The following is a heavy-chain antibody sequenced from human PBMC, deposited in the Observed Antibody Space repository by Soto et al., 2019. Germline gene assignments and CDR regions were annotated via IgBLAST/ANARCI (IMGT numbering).Heavy chain of an antibody. CDR1: GYTFTAYC. J-gene: IGHJ6*02. V-gene: IGHV1-2*06. CDR3: ARDMDYYYGSGTGNGHGV. CDR2: INVNSGDI. D-gene: IGHD3-10*01. Sequence: QVQSMQSGAALKNPEASGRGSSKASGYTFTAYCVQWVRQAPGQGLQWMGRINVNSGDIKYAQAFQGRVTLTRDTSISTVYMELTRLTPDDTAVYYCARDMDYYYGSGTGNGHGVWGQGTTVTV.